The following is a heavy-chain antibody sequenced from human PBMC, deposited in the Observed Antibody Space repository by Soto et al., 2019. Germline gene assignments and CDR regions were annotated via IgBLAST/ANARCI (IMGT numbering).Heavy chain of an antibody. Sequence: GGSLRLSCAASGFTFSSYGMHWVRQAPGKGLEWVAVIWYDGSNKYYADSVKGRFTISRDNSKNTLYLQMNSLRAEDTAVYYCARGMATILSDYYYYGMDVWGQGTTVTVSS. CDR1: GFTFSSYG. V-gene: IGHV3-33*01. J-gene: IGHJ6*02. D-gene: IGHD5-12*01. CDR2: IWYDGSNK. CDR3: ARGMATILSDYYYYGMDV.